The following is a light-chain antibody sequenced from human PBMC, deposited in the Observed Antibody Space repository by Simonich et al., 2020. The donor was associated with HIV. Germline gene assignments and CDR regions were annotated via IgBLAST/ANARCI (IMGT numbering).Light chain of an antibody. CDR3: QTWGTGIRV. CDR2: LNSDGSH. CDR1: SGHRSHA. V-gene: IGLV4-69*01. Sequence: QLVLTQAPSASASLGASVKLTCTLSSGHRSHAIAWHQLQPEKGPRYLMKLNSDGSHSKGDGIPDRFSGSSSGAERYLTIASLQSEDEADYYCQTWGTGIRVFGGGTKLTVL. J-gene: IGLJ2*01.